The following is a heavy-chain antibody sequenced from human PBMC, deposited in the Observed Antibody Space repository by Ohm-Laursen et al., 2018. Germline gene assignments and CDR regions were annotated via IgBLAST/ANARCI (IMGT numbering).Heavy chain of an antibody. Sequence: SLRLSCSASGFNFSSLWMSWGRQAPGKGLGWVANINQDGNKKNYVDSVKGRFTISRENTKNSLYLQMSGLRAEDTAVYYCVAGGVDDWGQGTLVTVSS. CDR1: GFNFSSLW. CDR3: VAGGVDD. CDR2: INQDGNKK. J-gene: IGHJ4*02. V-gene: IGHV3-7*01. D-gene: IGHD3-16*01.